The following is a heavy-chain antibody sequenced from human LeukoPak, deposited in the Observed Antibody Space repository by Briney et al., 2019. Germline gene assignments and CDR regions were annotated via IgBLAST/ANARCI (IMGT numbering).Heavy chain of an antibody. CDR3: ARDQAGLRYGMDV. Sequence: SETLSLTCTVSGGSISSYDWSWIRQPAGKGLEWIGRIYTSGSTNYNPSLKSRVTMSVDTSKNQFSLNLNSVTAADTAVYYCARDQAGLRYGMDVWGQGTTVTVPS. CDR2: IYTSGST. V-gene: IGHV4-4*07. J-gene: IGHJ6*02. CDR1: GGSISSYD.